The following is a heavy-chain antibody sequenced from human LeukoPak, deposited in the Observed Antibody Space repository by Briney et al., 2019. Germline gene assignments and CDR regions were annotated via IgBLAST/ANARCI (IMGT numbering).Heavy chain of an antibody. V-gene: IGHV4-4*07. J-gene: IGHJ4*02. CDR2: IYTSGST. D-gene: IGHD4-17*01. CDR1: GGSISSYY. Sequence: SETLSLTCTVSGGSISSYYWSWIRQPAGKGLEWIGRIYTSGSTNYNPSLKSRVTMSVDTSKNQFSLKLSSVTAADTAVYYCASAPDDYGDYSARFDYWGQGTLVTVSS. CDR3: ASAPDDYGDYSARFDY.